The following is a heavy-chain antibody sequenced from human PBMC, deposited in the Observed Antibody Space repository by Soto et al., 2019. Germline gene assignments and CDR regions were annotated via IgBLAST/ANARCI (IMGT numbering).Heavy chain of an antibody. V-gene: IGHV1-18*01. J-gene: IGHJ4*02. CDR1: GYTFTNYA. CDR2: ISGHNGIT. Sequence: QVQLVQSGAEVKKPGASVKVSCKASGYTFTNYAIGWVRQAPGQGLEWMGWISGHNGITNYAQKLQGRVTMTTDTSTSTTYKEVRSLRSDDTAVYYCARVRSRTFDYWGQGTLVTVSS. CDR3: ARVRSRTFDY.